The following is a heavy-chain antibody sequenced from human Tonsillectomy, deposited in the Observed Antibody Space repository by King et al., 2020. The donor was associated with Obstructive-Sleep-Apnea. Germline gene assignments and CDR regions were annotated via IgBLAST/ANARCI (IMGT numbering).Heavy chain of an antibody. CDR2: IYYSGST. J-gene: IGHJ5*02. V-gene: IGHV4-39*07. D-gene: IGHD6-6*01. CDR1: GGSISRSDYY. Sequence: QLQESGPGLVKPSETLSLTCTVSGGSISRSDYYWGWIRQPPGKGLECIGSIYYSGSTYYNPSLKSRVTISVDTSKNQFSLNLSSVTAADTAVYYCARVGSIAVPTFDPWGQGTLVTVSS. CDR3: ARVGSIAVPTFDP.